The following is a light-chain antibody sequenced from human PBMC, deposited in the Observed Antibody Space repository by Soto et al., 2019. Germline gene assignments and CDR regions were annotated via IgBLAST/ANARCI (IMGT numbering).Light chain of an antibody. J-gene: IGKJ5*01. CDR3: MQGPHWPIT. V-gene: IGKV2-30*02. CDR1: QGLVHSDGNTY. CDR2: KVS. Sequence: VVMTQSPLSLPVTLGQPASISCRSSQGLVHSDGNTYLNWFQQRPGQSPRRLIYKVSNRHSGVPDRFVGSGSGTDFALKISRVEAEDVGVYYCMQGPHWPITFGQGTRLEIK.